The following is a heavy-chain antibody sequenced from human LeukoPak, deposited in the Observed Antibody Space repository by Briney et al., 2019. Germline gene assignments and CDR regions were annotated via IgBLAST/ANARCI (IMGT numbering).Heavy chain of an antibody. Sequence: GASVKVSCKASGYTFTSYDINWVRQATGQGLEWMGWMNPNSGNTGYAQKFQGRVTITRNTSISTAYMELSSLRSEDTAVYYCARGGPTYYDFWSGYYIVDYWGQGTLVTVSS. V-gene: IGHV1-8*03. CDR2: MNPNSGNT. J-gene: IGHJ4*02. CDR3: ARGGPTYYDFWSGYYIVDY. CDR1: GYTFTSYD. D-gene: IGHD3-3*01.